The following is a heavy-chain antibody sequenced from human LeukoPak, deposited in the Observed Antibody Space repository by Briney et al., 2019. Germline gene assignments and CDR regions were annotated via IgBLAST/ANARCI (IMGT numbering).Heavy chain of an antibody. CDR3: AKKRSGSTIYYFDY. J-gene: IGHJ4*02. CDR1: GFTFSSYG. D-gene: IGHD2-2*01. Sequence: GGSLRLSCAASGFTFSSYGVHWVRQAPGKGLEWVAFIRYDGSNKYYADSVKGRFTISRDNSKNTLYLQMNSLRAEDTAVYYCAKKRSGSTIYYFDYWGQGTLVTVSS. V-gene: IGHV3-30*02. CDR2: IRYDGSNK.